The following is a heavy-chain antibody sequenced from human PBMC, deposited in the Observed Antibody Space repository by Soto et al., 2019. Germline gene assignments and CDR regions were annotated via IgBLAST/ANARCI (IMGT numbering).Heavy chain of an antibody. J-gene: IGHJ4*02. D-gene: IGHD2-8*01. CDR3: ARRGSKGSCTIGVCYTLDY. CDR1: GYTFTSYY. V-gene: IGHV1-46*01. CDR2: INPSDGST. Sequence: QVQLVQSGAEVEKPGASVKVSCKASGYTFTSYYMHWVRQAPGQGLERVGIINPSDGSTSYPQKFQGRVTMTRDTSTSTFYMGVSSLRSEDTAVYYCARRGSKGSCTIGVCYTLDYWGQGTLVTVSS.